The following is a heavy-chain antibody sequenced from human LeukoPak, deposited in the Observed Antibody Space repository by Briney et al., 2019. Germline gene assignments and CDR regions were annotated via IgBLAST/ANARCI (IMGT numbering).Heavy chain of an antibody. J-gene: IGHJ4*02. D-gene: IGHD2-21*01. CDR2: IYYSGST. CDR1: GGSISSSSCY. Sequence: PSETLSLTCTVSGGSISSSSCYWGWLRQPPGKGLEWIGSIYYSGSTYYNPSLKSRVTISVDTSKNQFSLKLSSVTAADTAVYYCARQALGGDYFDYWGQGTLVTVSS. CDR3: ARQALGGDYFDY. V-gene: IGHV4-39*01.